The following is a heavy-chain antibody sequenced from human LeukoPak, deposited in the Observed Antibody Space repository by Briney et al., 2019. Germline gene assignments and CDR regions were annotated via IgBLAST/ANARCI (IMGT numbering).Heavy chain of an antibody. Sequence: PGGSLRLSCATSQFTFSAYGMHWVRRAPGKGLEWLASIWYDGTHEYYADSVKGRFIISRDNSRDTLYLHMHSLRAEDTAVYYCTRVGYSSGFFEFWGQGTLVTVSS. CDR1: QFTFSAYG. CDR3: TRVGYSSGFFEF. CDR2: IWYDGTHE. V-gene: IGHV3-33*01. J-gene: IGHJ4*02. D-gene: IGHD6-25*01.